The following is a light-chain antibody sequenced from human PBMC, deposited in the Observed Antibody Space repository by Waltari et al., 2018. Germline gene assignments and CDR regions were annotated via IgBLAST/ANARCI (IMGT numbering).Light chain of an antibody. V-gene: IGLV2-23*01. CDR3: CSYAGGTAYV. CDR2: EAT. J-gene: IGLJ1*01. Sequence: SALTQPASVSGSPGQSITISCTVTSSDIGTYNFVSWYQEYPGKAPKLIIYEATKRPSGVSDRFSASKSGNTASLTISGLQADDEADYSCCSYAGGTAYVFGTGTRVTVL. CDR1: SSDIGTYNF.